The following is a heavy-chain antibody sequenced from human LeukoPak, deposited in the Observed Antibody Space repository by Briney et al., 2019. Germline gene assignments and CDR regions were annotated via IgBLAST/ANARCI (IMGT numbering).Heavy chain of an antibody. J-gene: IGHJ4*02. D-gene: IGHD3-9*01. CDR1: GGSISSGGYY. CDR2: IYYSGST. V-gene: IGHV4-31*03. CDR3: ARDSILTGYTYYFDY. Sequence: PSQTLSLTCTVSGGSISSGGYYWSWIRQHPGKGLEWIGYIYYSGSTYYNPSLKSRVTISVDTSKNQFSLKLSSVTAADTAVYYCARDSILTGYTYYFDYWGQGTLVTVSS.